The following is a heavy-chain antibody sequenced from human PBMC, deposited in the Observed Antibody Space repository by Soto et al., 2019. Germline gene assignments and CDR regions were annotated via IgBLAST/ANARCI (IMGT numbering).Heavy chain of an antibody. CDR2: ISAYNGNT. Sequence: QAQLVQSGAEVKKPGASVKVSCKASGYNFTRFGISWVRQAPGQELEWMGWISAYNGNTNYAQKLQGRVTMTTDTSTNTGYMDLGSLRSDDTAVYYCARLYIVGTTMLYGMDVWGQGTTVTVSS. J-gene: IGHJ6*02. D-gene: IGHD1-26*01. CDR1: GYNFTRFG. V-gene: IGHV1-18*01. CDR3: ARLYIVGTTMLYGMDV.